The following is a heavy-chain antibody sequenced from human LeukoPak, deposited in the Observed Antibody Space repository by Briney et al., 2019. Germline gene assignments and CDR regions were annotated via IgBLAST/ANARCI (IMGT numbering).Heavy chain of an antibody. CDR1: GGSISSSSYY. D-gene: IGHD1-1*01. CDR2: IYYSGST. J-gene: IGHJ6*03. Sequence: PSQTLSLTCTVSGGSISSSSYYWGWIRQPPGKGLEWIGSIYYSGSTYYNPSLKSRVTISVDTSKNQFSLKLSSVTAADTAVYYCARVSWFPGTSYYYMDVWGKGTTVTVSS. CDR3: ARVSWFPGTSYYYMDV. V-gene: IGHV4-39*07.